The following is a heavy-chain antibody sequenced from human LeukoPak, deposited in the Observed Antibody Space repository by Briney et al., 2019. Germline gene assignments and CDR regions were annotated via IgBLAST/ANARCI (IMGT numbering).Heavy chain of an antibody. CDR2: IYSGGST. CDR1: GFTVSSNY. J-gene: IGHJ5*02. D-gene: IGHD6-6*01. V-gene: IGHV3-53*01. Sequence: GGSLRLSCAASGFTVSSNYMSWVRQAPGKGLEWVSVIYSGGSTYYADSVKGRFTISRDNSKNTLYLQMNSLRAEDTAVYYCARDRPGRRWFDPWGQGTLVTVSS. CDR3: ARDRPGRRWFDP.